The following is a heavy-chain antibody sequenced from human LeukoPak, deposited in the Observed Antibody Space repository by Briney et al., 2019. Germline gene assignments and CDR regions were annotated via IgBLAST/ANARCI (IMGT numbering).Heavy chain of an antibody. CDR2: ISSSGSTI. Sequence: GGSLRLSCAASGFTFSSYEMNWVRQAPGKGLEWVSYISSSGSTIYYADSAKGRFTVSRDNAKNSLYLQMNSLRAEDTAVYYCVRGVPYYDILTGPSLAYWGQGTLVTVSS. J-gene: IGHJ4*02. D-gene: IGHD3-9*01. V-gene: IGHV3-48*03. CDR3: VRGVPYYDILTGPSLAY. CDR1: GFTFSSYE.